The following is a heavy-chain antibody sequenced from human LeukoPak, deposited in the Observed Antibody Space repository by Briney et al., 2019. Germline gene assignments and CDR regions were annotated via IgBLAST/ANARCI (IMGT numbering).Heavy chain of an antibody. Sequence: PGGPLRLLCGASGFLYSSFPKNWLRQAPGKGLEWVSSISRSSSYIYYADSVKGRFTISRDNAKNSLYLQMNSLRAEDTAVYYCARDLEKTLGVWNAFDIWGQGTMVTVSS. CDR3: ARDLEKTLGVWNAFDI. V-gene: IGHV3-21*01. J-gene: IGHJ3*02. CDR1: GFLYSSFP. CDR2: ISRSSSYI. D-gene: IGHD1-1*01.